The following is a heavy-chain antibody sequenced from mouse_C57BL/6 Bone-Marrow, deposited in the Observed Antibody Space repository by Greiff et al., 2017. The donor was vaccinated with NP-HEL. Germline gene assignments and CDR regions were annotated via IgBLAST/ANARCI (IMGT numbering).Heavy chain of an antibody. CDR2: IYPRSGNT. D-gene: IGHD1-1*01. CDR3: AIATVVPDYYAMDY. J-gene: IGHJ4*01. Sequence: VQLQQSGAELARPGASVKLSCKASGYTFTSYGISWVKQRTGQGLEWTGEIYPRSGNTYYNEKFKGKATLTADKSSSTAYMELRSLTSEDSAVYFCAIATVVPDYYAMDYWGQGTSVTVSS. V-gene: IGHV1-81*01. CDR1: GYTFTSYG.